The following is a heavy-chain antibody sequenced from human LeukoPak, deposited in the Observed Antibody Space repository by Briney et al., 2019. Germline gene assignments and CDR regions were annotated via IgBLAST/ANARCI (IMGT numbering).Heavy chain of an antibody. Sequence: PSETLSLTCTVSRGSISSYYWGWIRQPPGKGLEWIGSVYYSGSTYYNPSLKSRLTVSVDTSKNQFSLKLSSVTAADTAVYYCARRGGSGTDWYFDLWGRGTLVTVSS. V-gene: IGHV4-39*01. CDR2: VYYSGST. J-gene: IGHJ2*01. CDR3: ARRGGSGTDWYFDL. CDR1: RGSISSYY. D-gene: IGHD6-19*01.